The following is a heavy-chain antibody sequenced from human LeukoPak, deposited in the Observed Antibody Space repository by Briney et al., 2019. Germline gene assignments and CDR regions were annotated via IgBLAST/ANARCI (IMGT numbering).Heavy chain of an antibody. V-gene: IGHV4-39*07. J-gene: IGHJ5*02. CDR3: ARAGVGYTYGRPHNWFDP. D-gene: IGHD5-18*01. CDR1: GGSISSSSYY. Sequence: SETLSLTCTVSGGSISSSSYYWGWIRQPPGKGLGLNESFYYTGSTYYNASRKSRVAISVDTSKNQFSLELSSVTAADTAVYYCARAGVGYTYGRPHNWFDPWGQGTLVTVSS. CDR2: FYYTGST.